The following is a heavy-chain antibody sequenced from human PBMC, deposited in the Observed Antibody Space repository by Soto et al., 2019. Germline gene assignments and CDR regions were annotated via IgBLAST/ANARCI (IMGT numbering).Heavy chain of an antibody. Sequence: QVQLQQWGAGLLKPSETLSLTCAVYGGSFSGYYWSWIRQPPGKGLEWIGEINHSGSTNYNPSLKSRVTISVDTSKNQFSLKLSSVTAADTAVYYCARGRRSTMIVVVITTLFDYWGQGILVTVSS. CDR1: GGSFSGYY. J-gene: IGHJ4*02. CDR2: INHSGST. D-gene: IGHD3-22*01. V-gene: IGHV4-34*01. CDR3: ARGRRSTMIVVVITTLFDY.